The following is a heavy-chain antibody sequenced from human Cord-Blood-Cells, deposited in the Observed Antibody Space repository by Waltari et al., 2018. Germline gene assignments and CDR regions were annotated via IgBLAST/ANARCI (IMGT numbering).Heavy chain of an antibody. Sequence: EVQLVESGGGLVKPGGSLRLSCAASGFTFSSYSMNWVREAPGKGLEWVSSISSSSSYIYYADSGKGRFTISRDNAKNSLYLQMNSLRAEDTAVYYCARGALGGGAPFYFDYWGQGTLVTVSS. V-gene: IGHV3-21*01. CDR1: GFTFSSYS. CDR2: ISSSSSYI. D-gene: IGHD2-15*01. J-gene: IGHJ4*02. CDR3: ARGALGGGAPFYFDY.